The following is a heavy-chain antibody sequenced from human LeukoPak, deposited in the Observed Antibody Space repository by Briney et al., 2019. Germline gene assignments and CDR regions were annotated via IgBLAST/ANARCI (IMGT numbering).Heavy chain of an antibody. Sequence: GGSLRLSCAASGFTFSRYLMHWVRQAPGKGLVWVSRINTDGSNTNYADSVKGRFTISRDNAKNTLYLQMNSLRAEDTAVYYCARGTGELAVADWGQGTLVTVSS. J-gene: IGHJ4*02. CDR3: ARGTGELAVAD. CDR2: INTDGSNT. D-gene: IGHD6-19*01. V-gene: IGHV3-74*01. CDR1: GFTFSRYL.